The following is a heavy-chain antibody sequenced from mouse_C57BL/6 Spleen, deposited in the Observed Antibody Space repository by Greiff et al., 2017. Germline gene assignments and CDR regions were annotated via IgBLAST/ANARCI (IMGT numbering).Heavy chain of an antibody. V-gene: IGHV1-82*01. Sequence: VQLQESGPELVKPGASVKISCKASGYAFSSSWMNWVKQRPGKGLEWIGRIYPGDGDTNYNGKFKGKATLTADKSSSTAYMQLSSLTSEDSAVYFCARWADGYYLYFDYWGQGTTLTVSS. J-gene: IGHJ2*01. CDR2: IYPGDGDT. CDR1: GYAFSSSW. CDR3: ARWADGYYLYFDY. D-gene: IGHD2-3*01.